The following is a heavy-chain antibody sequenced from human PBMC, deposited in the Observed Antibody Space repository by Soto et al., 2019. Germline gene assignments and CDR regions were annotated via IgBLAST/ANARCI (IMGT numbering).Heavy chain of an antibody. D-gene: IGHD6-13*01. CDR1: GYTFTGYY. J-gene: IGHJ6*02. V-gene: IGHV1-2*02. Sequence: QVQLVQSGAEVKKPGASVKVSCKASGYTFTGYYMHWVRQAPGQGLECMGWINPNSGGTNYAQKFQGRVTMTRDTSISTAYRELSRLRSDDTAVYYCARATGAAAEGHGMDVWGQGTTVTVSS. CDR3: ARATGAAAEGHGMDV. CDR2: INPNSGGT.